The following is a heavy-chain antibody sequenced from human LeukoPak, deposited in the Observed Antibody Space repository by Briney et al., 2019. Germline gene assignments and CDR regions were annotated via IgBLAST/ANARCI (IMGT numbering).Heavy chain of an antibody. J-gene: IGHJ4*02. CDR1: GFTFSSYW. CDR3: ARPSTDYDFWSGLDFDY. Sequence: PGGSLRLSCAASGFTFSSYWMSWVRQAPGKGLEWVANIKQDGSEKYYVDSVKGRFTISRDNAKNSLYPQMNSLRAEDTAVYYCARPSTDYDFWSGLDFDYWGQGTLVTVSS. V-gene: IGHV3-7*01. CDR2: IKQDGSEK. D-gene: IGHD3-3*01.